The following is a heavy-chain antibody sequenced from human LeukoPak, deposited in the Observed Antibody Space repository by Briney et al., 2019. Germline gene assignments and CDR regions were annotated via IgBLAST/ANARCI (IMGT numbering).Heavy chain of an antibody. Sequence: SETLSLTRTVSGGSISSSSYYWGWIRQPPGKGLEWIGSIYYSGSTYYNPSLKSRVTISVDTSKNQFSLKLSSVTAADTAVYYCETASYSGSSGWGQGTLVTVSS. CDR3: ETASYSGSSG. J-gene: IGHJ4*02. CDR2: IYYSGST. V-gene: IGHV4-39*01. CDR1: GGSISSSSYY. D-gene: IGHD1-26*01.